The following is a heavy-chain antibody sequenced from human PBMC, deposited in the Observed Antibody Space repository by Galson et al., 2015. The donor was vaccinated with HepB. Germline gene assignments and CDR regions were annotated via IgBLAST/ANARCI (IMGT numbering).Heavy chain of an antibody. J-gene: IGHJ4*02. CDR3: ARDYYSLFDY. CDR2: MSKDGSEE. D-gene: IGHD3-10*01. Sequence: SLRLSCAASGFSFSSYWMSWVRQAPEKGLEWVANMSKDGSEEYYGDSVKGRFTISRDNAKNSLYLRMNSLRAEDTAVYYCARDYYSLFDYWGQGILVTVSS. CDR1: GFSFSSYW. V-gene: IGHV3-7*01.